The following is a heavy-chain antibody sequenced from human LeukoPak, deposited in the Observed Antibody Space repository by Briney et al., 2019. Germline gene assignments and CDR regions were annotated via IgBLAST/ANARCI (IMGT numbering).Heavy chain of an antibody. Sequence: ASVKVSCKASGGTFSSYAISWVRQAPGQGLEWMGWINPNSGGTNYAQKFQGRVTMTRDTSISTAYMELSRLRSDDTAVYYCVLEPDAFDIWGQGTMVTVSS. V-gene: IGHV1-2*02. CDR2: INPNSGGT. CDR1: GGTFSSYA. J-gene: IGHJ3*02. CDR3: VLEPDAFDI.